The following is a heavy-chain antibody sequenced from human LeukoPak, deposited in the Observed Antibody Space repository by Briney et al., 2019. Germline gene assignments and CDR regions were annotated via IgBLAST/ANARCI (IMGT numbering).Heavy chain of an antibody. V-gene: IGHV3-23*01. D-gene: IGHD4-17*01. J-gene: IGHJ6*03. Sequence: GGTLRLSCAASGFTFSKYGMSWVRQAPGKGLEWVSAISGSGGSTYYADSVKGRFTISRDNSKNTLYLQMNSLRAEDTAVYYCAKGLRYYYYMDVWGKGTTVTISS. CDR3: AKGLRYYYYMDV. CDR1: GFTFSKYG. CDR2: ISGSGGST.